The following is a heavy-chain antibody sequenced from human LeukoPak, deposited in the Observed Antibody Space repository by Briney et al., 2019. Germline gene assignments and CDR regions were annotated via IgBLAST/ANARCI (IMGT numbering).Heavy chain of an antibody. J-gene: IGHJ4*02. Sequence: GGSLRRSCAASGFTFSSYAMSWVRQAPGKGLEWVSAISGSGGSTYYADSVKGRFTISRDNSKNTLYLQMNSLRAEDTAVYYCAKDKYYYDSSGYNDYWGQGTLVTVSS. D-gene: IGHD3-22*01. CDR3: AKDKYYYDSSGYNDY. CDR1: GFTFSSYA. V-gene: IGHV3-23*01. CDR2: ISGSGGST.